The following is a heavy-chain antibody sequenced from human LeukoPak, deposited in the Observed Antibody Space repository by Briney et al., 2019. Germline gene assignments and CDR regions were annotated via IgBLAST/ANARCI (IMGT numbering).Heavy chain of an antibody. V-gene: IGHV3-21*04. J-gene: IGHJ4*02. D-gene: IGHD3-16*01. Sequence: GGSLSLSWAVSGFTFSSYSMNWVRQAPGKGLEWVSSISSSSSYIYYADSVKGRFTISRDNAKNSLYLQMNSLRAEDTAVYYCAKGLIEIEMITFDYWGQGTLVTVSS. CDR2: ISSSSSYI. CDR3: AKGLIEIEMITFDY. CDR1: GFTFSSYS.